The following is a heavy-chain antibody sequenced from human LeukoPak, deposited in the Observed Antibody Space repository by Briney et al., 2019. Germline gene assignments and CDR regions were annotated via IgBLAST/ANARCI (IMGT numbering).Heavy chain of an antibody. CDR1: GGSLSLYY. V-gene: IGHV4-4*07. CDR2: IFTSGIS. D-gene: IGHD3-10*01. CDR3: ARESSGTYYNPLGYMDV. J-gene: IGHJ6*03. Sequence: SETLSLTCTVSGGSLSLYYWNWIRQPAGKGLEWIGRIFTSGISNHNPSLKSRVTMSVDTSKSQFSLNLSSVTAADTAVYYCARESSGTYYNPLGYMDVWGKGTTVTVSS.